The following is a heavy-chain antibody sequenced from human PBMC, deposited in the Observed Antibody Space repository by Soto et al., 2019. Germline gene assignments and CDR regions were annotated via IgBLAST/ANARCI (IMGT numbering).Heavy chain of an antibody. CDR2: INSNGGST. V-gene: IGHV3-64*01. D-gene: IGHD3-10*01. CDR3: ARIAYASGLTPYYYYGMDV. J-gene: IGHJ6*02. Sequence: PGGSLRLSCAASGFTFSSYAMHWVRQAPGKGLEYVSAINSNGGSTYYANSVKGRFTISRDNSKNTLYLQMGSLRAEDMAVYYCARIAYASGLTPYYYYGMDVWGQGTTVT. CDR1: GFTFSSYA.